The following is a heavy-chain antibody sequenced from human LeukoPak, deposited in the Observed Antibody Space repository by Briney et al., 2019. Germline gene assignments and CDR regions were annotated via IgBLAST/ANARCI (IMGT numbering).Heavy chain of an antibody. Sequence: VPSGGSLCLSCGASGFTFSSYAMSRVRQAPGKGLEWVSAISGSGGSTYYADSVKGRFTISRDNSKNTLYLQMNSLRAENTAVDYGAREYQWLGTTDYWGQGTLVTVSS. J-gene: IGHJ4*02. CDR1: GFTFSSYA. D-gene: IGHD6-19*01. CDR2: ISGSGGST. V-gene: IGHV3-23*01. CDR3: AREYQWLGTTDY.